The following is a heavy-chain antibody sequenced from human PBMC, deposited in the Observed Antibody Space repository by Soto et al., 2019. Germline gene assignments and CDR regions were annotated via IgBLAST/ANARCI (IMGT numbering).Heavy chain of an antibody. D-gene: IGHD2-8*02. CDR1: GASITGSFF. CDR3: ARGMTPPGAPAWYYFDS. V-gene: IGHV4-4*07. J-gene: IGHJ4*02. Sequence: QVQLQESGPGLIKPSETLSLTCTVSGASITGSFFWSWIRQPAGKGLEWIGRFSLSGTTNYNPSLRSRVTMSADVSKNQFSLRLTSVTAADTALYYCARGMTPPGAPAWYYFDSWGQGTLVTVSS. CDR2: FSLSGTT.